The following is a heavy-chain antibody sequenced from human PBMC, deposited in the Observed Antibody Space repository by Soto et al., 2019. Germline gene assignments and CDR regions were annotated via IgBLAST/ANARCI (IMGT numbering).Heavy chain of an antibody. CDR2: ISGSGGST. CDR3: AKDANEPGTTGNVLDY. CDR1: GFTFSSYA. J-gene: IGHJ4*02. D-gene: IGHD1-1*01. Sequence: EVQLLESGGGLVQPRGSLRLSCAASGFTFSSYAMSWVRQAPGKGLEWVSAISGSGGSTYYADSVKGRFTISRDNSKNTLYLQMNSLRAEDTAVYYCAKDANEPGTTGNVLDYWGQGTLVTVSS. V-gene: IGHV3-23*01.